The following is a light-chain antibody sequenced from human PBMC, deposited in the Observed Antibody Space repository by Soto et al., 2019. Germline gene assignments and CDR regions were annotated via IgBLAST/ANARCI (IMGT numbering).Light chain of an antibody. Sequence: DIQMTQSPSTLSASVGDRVTITCRASQSISSRLAWYQQKPVKAPKLLIYKASSLESGVPSRFSGSGSGTTFTLTISSLQPDDFATYYCQQYNSYPWTFGKATIVEIK. CDR1: QSISSR. V-gene: IGKV1-5*03. CDR3: QQYNSYPWT. CDR2: KAS. J-gene: IGKJ1*01.